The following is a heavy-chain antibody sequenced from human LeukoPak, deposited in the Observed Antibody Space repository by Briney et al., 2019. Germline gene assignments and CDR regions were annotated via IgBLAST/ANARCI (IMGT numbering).Heavy chain of an antibody. CDR3: AKDRGYSYGYGLDY. CDR1: GFTFSSYW. CDR2: IASDGSST. D-gene: IGHD5-18*01. J-gene: IGHJ4*02. Sequence: GGSLRLSCAASGFTFSSYWMNWVRQAPGKGLVWVSRIASDGSSTTYADSVKGRFSISRDNAKNTLYLQMNSLRVEDTAVYYCAKDRGYSYGYGLDYWGQGTLVTVSS. V-gene: IGHV3-74*01.